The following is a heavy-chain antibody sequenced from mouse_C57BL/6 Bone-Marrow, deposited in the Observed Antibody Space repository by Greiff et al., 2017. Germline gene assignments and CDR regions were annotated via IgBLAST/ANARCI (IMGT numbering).Heavy chain of an antibody. D-gene: IGHD2-5*01. J-gene: IGHJ3*01. CDR1: GYTFTSYW. CDR2: IYPGSGST. Sequence: QVQLQQPGAELVKPGASVKMSCKASGYTFTSYWITWVKQRPGQGLEWIGDIYPGSGSTNYNEKFKSKATLTVDKSSSTAYMQLSSLTSEDSAVYYCARGSNYFAYWGQGTLVTVSA. CDR3: ARGSNYFAY. V-gene: IGHV1-55*01.